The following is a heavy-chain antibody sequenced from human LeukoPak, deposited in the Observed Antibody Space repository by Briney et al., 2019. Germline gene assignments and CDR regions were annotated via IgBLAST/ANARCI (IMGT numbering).Heavy chain of an antibody. CDR1: GGSFSGYY. V-gene: IGHV4-34*01. CDR3: ARASYSYDISGWVPFDY. J-gene: IGHJ4*02. CDR2: INHSGST. D-gene: IGHD3-22*01. Sequence: SETLSLTCAVYGGSFSGYYWSWIRQPPGKGLEWIGEINHSGSTNYNPSLKSRVTISGDTSKNQFSLRLSSVTAADTAVYYCARASYSYDISGWVPFDYWGQGTLVTVSS.